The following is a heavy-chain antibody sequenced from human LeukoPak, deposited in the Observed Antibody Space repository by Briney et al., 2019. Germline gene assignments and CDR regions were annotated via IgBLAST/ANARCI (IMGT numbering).Heavy chain of an antibody. Sequence: SETLSLTCTVSGGSISSYYWSWIRQPPGKGLEWIGYIYYSGSTNYNPSLKSRVTISVDTSKNQFSLKLSSVTAADTAVYYCARHMAATWYYFDYWGQGTLVTVFS. D-gene: IGHD2-8*02. V-gene: IGHV4-59*08. J-gene: IGHJ4*02. CDR2: IYYSGST. CDR1: GGSISSYY. CDR3: ARHMAATWYYFDY.